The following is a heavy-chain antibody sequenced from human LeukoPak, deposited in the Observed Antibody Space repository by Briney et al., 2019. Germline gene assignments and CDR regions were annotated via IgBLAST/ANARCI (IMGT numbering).Heavy chain of an antibody. V-gene: IGHV3-30-3*01. Sequence: PGGSLRLSCAASGFTFSHYAMHWVRQAPGKGLEWVAVISYHGIDKYYADSVEGRFTISRDNSKNALYLRMNSLRPEDTAVYYCARAGEDVVLGPAPVGGSPYNWFDPWGQGTLVTVSS. J-gene: IGHJ5*02. D-gene: IGHD2-2*01. CDR2: ISYHGIDK. CDR3: ARAGEDVVLGPAPVGGSPYNWFDP. CDR1: GFTFSHYA.